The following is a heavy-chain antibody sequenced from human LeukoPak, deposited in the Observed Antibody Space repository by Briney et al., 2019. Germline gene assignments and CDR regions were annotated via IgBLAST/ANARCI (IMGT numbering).Heavy chain of an antibody. J-gene: IGHJ4*02. CDR1: GFTFSSYA. CDR3: AKHGGTITTDFDY. CDR2: ISARGDST. Sequence: AGGSLRLSCAASGFTFSSYAMSWVRQAPGKGLEWVSGISARGDSTYYADSVKGRFTISRDNSKNTLYLQMNSLRAEDTAVYYCAKHGGTITTDFDYWGQGTLVTVSS. D-gene: IGHD1-14*01. V-gene: IGHV3-23*01.